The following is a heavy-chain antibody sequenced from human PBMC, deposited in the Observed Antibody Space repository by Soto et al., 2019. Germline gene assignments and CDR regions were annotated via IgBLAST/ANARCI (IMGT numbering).Heavy chain of an antibody. V-gene: IGHV4-59*11. CDR3: ARGRFYFDN. CDR2: VHHTGST. Sequence: ASETLSLTCIVSAGSITGRYWSCIRQPPGKGLEWIGCVHHTGSTDLNPSLKSRVTISVDTSKNQFSLKLGSVTAADTALYFCARGRFYFDNWGQGTLVTVSS. J-gene: IGHJ4*02. CDR1: AGSITGRY.